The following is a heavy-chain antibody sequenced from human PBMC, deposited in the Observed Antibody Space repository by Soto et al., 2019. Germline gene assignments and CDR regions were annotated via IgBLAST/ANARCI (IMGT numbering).Heavy chain of an antibody. D-gene: IGHD7-27*01. J-gene: IGHJ6*02. CDR1: GFTFSSYG. V-gene: IGHV3-30*18. CDR3: AKDLLGPGRAYGMDV. CDR2: ISYDGSNK. Sequence: QVQLVESGGGVVQPGRSLRLSCAASGFTFSSYGMHGVRQAPGKGLEWVAVISYDGSNKYYADSVKGRFTISRDNSKNPLYLQMNSLRAEDTAVYYCAKDLLGPGRAYGMDVWGQGTTVTVSS.